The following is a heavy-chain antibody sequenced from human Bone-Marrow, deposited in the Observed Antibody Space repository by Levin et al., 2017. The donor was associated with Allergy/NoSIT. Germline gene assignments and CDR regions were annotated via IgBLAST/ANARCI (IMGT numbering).Heavy chain of an antibody. J-gene: IGHJ5*02. Sequence: AGGSLRLSCAASGFTFRNYGFHWVRQAPGKGLEWVAGIWSDGSLQYYGDSVKGRFTISRDSSKNTVYLQMNSLRVDDTATYYCARDIDTTTQFSQLDPGGQGTVVTGSP. V-gene: IGHV3-33*01. CDR1: GFTFRNYG. D-gene: IGHD2/OR15-2a*01. CDR3: ARDIDTTTQFSQLDP. CDR2: IWSDGSLQ.